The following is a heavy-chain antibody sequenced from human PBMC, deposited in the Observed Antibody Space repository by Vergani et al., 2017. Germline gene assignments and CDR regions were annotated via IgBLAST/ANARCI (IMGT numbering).Heavy chain of an antibody. CDR2: IYYSGST. CDR3: ARGPPTLGQGYYYYYMDV. J-gene: IGHJ6*03. V-gene: IGHV4-31*03. D-gene: IGHD4-23*01. CDR1: GGSISSGDYY. Sequence: QVQLQESGPGLVKPSQTLSLTCTVSGGSISSGDYYWSWIRQHPGKGLGWIGYIYYSGSTYYNPSLKSRLTISVDTSKNQFSLKLSSVTAADTAVYYCARGPPTLGQGYYYYYMDVWGKGTTVTVSS.